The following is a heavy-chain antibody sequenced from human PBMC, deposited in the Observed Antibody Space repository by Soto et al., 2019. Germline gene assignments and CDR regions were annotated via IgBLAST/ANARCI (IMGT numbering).Heavy chain of an antibody. V-gene: IGHV2-26*01. CDR1: GFSLSNARMG. CDR2: IFSNDEK. D-gene: IGHD1-26*01. J-gene: IGHJ4*02. CDR3: ALMTGAVGGYFDY. Sequence: QVTLKESGPVLVKPTETLTLTCTVSGFSLSNARMGVSWIRQPPGKALEWLAHIFSNDEKSYSTSLKSRLTIYKDTSKSQVVLTMTNMDPVDTATYYCALMTGAVGGYFDYWGQGTLVTVSS.